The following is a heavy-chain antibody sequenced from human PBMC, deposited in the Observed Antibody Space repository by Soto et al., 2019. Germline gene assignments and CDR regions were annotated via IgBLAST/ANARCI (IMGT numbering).Heavy chain of an antibody. V-gene: IGHV4-31*03. CDR1: GGSISSGGYY. Sequence: QVQLQESGPGLVKPSQTLSLTCTVSGGSISSGGYYWSWIRQHPGKGLEWIGYIYYSGSTYYNPSLKRRVTISVDTSKNQFSLKLSSVTAADTAVYYCAGYCSSTSCYTGTDYWGQGTLVTVSS. CDR3: AGYCSSTSCYTGTDY. D-gene: IGHD2-2*02. J-gene: IGHJ4*02. CDR2: IYYSGST.